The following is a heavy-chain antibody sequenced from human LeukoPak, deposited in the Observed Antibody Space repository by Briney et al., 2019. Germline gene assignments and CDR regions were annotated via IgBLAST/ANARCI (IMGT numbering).Heavy chain of an antibody. CDR1: GFTFSSYE. V-gene: IGHV3-48*03. CDR3: AREEPGGYYYYYGMDV. CDR2: ISSGGTSI. J-gene: IGHJ6*02. D-gene: IGHD3-10*01. Sequence: QPGGSLRLSCAASGFTFSSYEINWVRQAPGKGLEWVSYISSGGTSIYYADSVEGRFTISRDNAKNSLYLQMNSLRAEDTAVYYCAREEPGGYYYYYGMDVWGQGTTVTVSS.